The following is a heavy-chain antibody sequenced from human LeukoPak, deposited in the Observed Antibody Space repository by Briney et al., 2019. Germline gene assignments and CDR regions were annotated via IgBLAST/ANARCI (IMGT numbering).Heavy chain of an antibody. J-gene: IGHJ4*02. CDR2: IYYSGST. V-gene: IGHV4-39*01. CDR1: GGSISSSSYY. CDR3: ASWGEYYYDSSGYSGFDY. D-gene: IGHD3-22*01. Sequence: SETLSLTCTVSGGSISSSSYYWGWIRQPPGKGLEWIGSIYYSGSTYYNPSLKSRVTISVDTSKNQFSLKLSSVTAADTAVYYCASWGEYYYDSSGYSGFDYWRQGTLVTVSS.